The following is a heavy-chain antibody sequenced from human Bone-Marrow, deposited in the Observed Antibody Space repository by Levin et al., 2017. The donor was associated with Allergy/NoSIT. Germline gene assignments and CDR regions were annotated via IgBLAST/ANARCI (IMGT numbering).Heavy chain of an antibody. D-gene: IGHD2-2*01. J-gene: IGHJ3*02. Sequence: GESLKISCAASGFTFSSYSMNWVRQAPGKGLEWVSSISSSSSYIYYADSVKGRFTISRDNAKNSLYLQMNSLRAEDTAVYYCARVGVRDIVVVPAAMGDAFDIWGQGTMVTVSS. CDR1: GFTFSSYS. CDR2: ISSSSSYI. CDR3: ARVGVRDIVVVPAAMGDAFDI. V-gene: IGHV3-21*01.